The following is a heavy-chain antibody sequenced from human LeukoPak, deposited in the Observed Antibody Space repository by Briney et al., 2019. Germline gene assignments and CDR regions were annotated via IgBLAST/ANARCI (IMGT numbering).Heavy chain of an antibody. V-gene: IGHV1-2*06. CDR3: ARVGYYESSGYYEY. Sequence: ASVKVSCKASGYTLTDYYMHWVRQAPGQGLEWMGRINPNSGGTNYAQKFQGRVTMTRDTSISTVFMELSRLRSDDTAVYYCARVGYYESSGYYEYWGQGTLVTVSS. J-gene: IGHJ4*02. CDR2: INPNSGGT. D-gene: IGHD3-22*01. CDR1: GYTLTDYY.